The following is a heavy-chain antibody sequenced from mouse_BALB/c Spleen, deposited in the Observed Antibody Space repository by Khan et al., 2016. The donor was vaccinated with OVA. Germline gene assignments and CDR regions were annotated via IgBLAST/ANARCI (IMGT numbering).Heavy chain of an antibody. V-gene: IGHV3-2*02. J-gene: IGHJ4*01. CDR2: ISYSGST. D-gene: IGHD1-1*01. CDR3: ARGNYYGYAMDY. CDR1: GYSITSDYA. Sequence: EVQLQESGPGLVKPSQSLSLTCTVTGYSITSDYAWNWIRQFPGNKLEWMGYISYSGSTSYNPSLKSRISITRDTSKNQFFLQLNSVTTEDTATYYCARGNYYGYAMDYWGQGTSDTVSS.